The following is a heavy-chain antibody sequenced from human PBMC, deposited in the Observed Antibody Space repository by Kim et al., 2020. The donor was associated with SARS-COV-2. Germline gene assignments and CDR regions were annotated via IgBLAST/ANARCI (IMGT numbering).Heavy chain of an antibody. CDR2: IVVGSGNT. V-gene: IGHV1-58*02. Sequence: SVKVSCKASGFTFSTSAMQWVRQARGQRLEWIGWIVVGSGNTNYAQKFQERVTITRDMSTSTAYMELSSLRSDDTAVYYCAATVYFGSGSGGYYGMDVWGQGTTVTVSS. D-gene: IGHD3-10*01. J-gene: IGHJ6*02. CDR3: AATVYFGSGSGGYYGMDV. CDR1: GFTFSTSA.